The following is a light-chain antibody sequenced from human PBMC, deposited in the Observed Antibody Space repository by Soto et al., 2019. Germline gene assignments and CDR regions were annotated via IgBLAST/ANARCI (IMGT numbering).Light chain of an antibody. V-gene: IGLV1-44*01. CDR3: AAWDDSLNGLWV. CDR2: SNN. CDR1: SSNIGAGYD. Sequence: QSALTQPPSVSGAPGQRVTISCTGSSSNIGAGYDVNWYQQLPGTAPKLLIYSNNQRPSGVPDRFSGSKSGTSASLAISGLQSEDEADYYCAAWDDSLNGLWVFGGGTKLTVL. J-gene: IGLJ3*02.